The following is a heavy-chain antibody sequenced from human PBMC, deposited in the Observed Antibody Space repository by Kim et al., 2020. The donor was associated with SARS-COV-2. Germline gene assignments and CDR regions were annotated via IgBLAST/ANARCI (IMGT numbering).Heavy chain of an antibody. Sequence: GGSLRLSCAASGFSFRTSWMTWIRQAPVRGLEWVAIINEGGDGQGYVDAVKGRFTISRDNVKNLVYLQMDNVRDDDTAVYFCARDPVWGALDIWGQGTKVTVSS. CDR2: INEGGDGQ. J-gene: IGHJ3*02. D-gene: IGHD1-26*01. CDR1: GFSFRTSW. V-gene: IGHV3-7*03. CDR3: ARDPVWGALDI.